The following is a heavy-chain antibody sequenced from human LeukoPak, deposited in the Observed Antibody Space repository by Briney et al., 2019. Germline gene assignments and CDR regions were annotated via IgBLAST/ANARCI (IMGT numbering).Heavy chain of an antibody. CDR2: MNPNSGNT. V-gene: IGHV1-8*03. D-gene: IGHD2/OR15-2a*01. CDR3: ARVKYFGNWFDP. J-gene: IGHJ5*02. CDR1: GCTLTRYD. Sequence: ASVMVWCKDCGCTLTRYDVIWVRQATGQGLEWMGWMNPNSGNTGYAQNFQGRVTITRNTSISTAYMELSSLRSEDTAVYYCARVKYFGNWFDPWGQGTLVTVSS.